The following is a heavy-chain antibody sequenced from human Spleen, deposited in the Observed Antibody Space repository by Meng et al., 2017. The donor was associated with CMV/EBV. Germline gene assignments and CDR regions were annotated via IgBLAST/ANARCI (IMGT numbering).Heavy chain of an antibody. D-gene: IGHD3-16*01. CDR2: IKQDETEK. CDR1: GFTFSNYW. Sequence: GESLKISCVVSGFTFSNYWMTWVRQAPGKGLEWVANIKQDETEKYYVDSVKSRFTIFRDNAKNSLYLQMDNLRAEDTAVYYCARWGGEKATLGFDYWGQGLLVTVST. V-gene: IGHV3-7*01. CDR3: ARWGGEKATLGFDY. J-gene: IGHJ4*02.